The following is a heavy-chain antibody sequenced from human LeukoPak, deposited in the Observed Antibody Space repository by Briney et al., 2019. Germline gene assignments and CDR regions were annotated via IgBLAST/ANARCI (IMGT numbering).Heavy chain of an antibody. CDR2: ISSSSSTI. V-gene: IGHV3-48*01. J-gene: IGHJ6*03. D-gene: IGHD2-21*02. CDR1: GFTSSSYS. CDR3: ARDPYLTNIVVVTAVMDV. Sequence: GGSLRLSCAASGFTSSSYSMNWVRQAPGKGLEWVSYISSSSSTIYYADSVKGRFTISRDNAKNSLYLQMNSLRAEDTAVYYCARDPYLTNIVVVTAVMDVWGKGTTVTVSS.